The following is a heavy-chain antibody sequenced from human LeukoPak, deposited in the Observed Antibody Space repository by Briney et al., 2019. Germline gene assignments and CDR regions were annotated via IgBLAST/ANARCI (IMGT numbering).Heavy chain of an antibody. D-gene: IGHD2/OR15-2a*01. CDR2: ISTDGNDK. J-gene: IGHJ4*02. CDR1: GFTFSGYA. Sequence: GGSLRLSCAASGFTFSGYAMHWVRQAPGKGLEWLTVISTDGNDKHYADSVKGRFTVARDNSKNTLLLQMNNVRTEDTAVYYCAKDKSVSADYCFDYWGQGTLVTVSS. V-gene: IGHV3-30*04. CDR3: AKDKSVSADYCFDY.